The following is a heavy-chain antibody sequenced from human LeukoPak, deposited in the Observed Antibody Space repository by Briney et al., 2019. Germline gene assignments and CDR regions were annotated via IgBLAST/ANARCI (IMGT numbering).Heavy chain of an antibody. J-gene: IGHJ4*02. Sequence: GGSLRLSCAASRFTFSAYGMSWVRQAPGKGLEWASSISGTGGNTYYADTVRGRFTISRDNSKNMLYMQMNNLRVEDTAIYYCAKEAGQRTSWSLDYWGQGILVTVSS. CDR2: ISGTGGNT. V-gene: IGHV3-23*01. CDR1: RFTFSAYG. D-gene: IGHD6-13*01. CDR3: AKEAGQRTSWSLDY.